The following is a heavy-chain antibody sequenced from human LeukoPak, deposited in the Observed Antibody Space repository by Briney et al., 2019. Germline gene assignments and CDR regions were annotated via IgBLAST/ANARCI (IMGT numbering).Heavy chain of an antibody. D-gene: IGHD2-2*01. V-gene: IGHV5-51*01. CDR1: GYSFNTYW. Sequence: GESLKISCKGSGYSFNTYWIGWVRQMPGKGLECMGIIYPGDSDTRYSPSFQGQVTISADKSISTAYLQWSSLKASDTAMYYCARTVVPAAIGPYYYGMDVWGQGTTVTVSS. CDR3: ARTVVPAAIGPYYYGMDV. J-gene: IGHJ6*02. CDR2: IYPGDSDT.